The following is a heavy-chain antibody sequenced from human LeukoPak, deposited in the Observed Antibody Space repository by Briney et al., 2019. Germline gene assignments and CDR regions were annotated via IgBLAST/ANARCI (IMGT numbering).Heavy chain of an antibody. D-gene: IGHD3-10*01. Sequence: SVKVSCKASGGTFSSYAISWVRQAPGQGLEWMGRIIPILGIANYAQKFQGRVTITADKSTSTAYMELSSLRSEDTAVYYCARDTSVRGVPNPPDYWGQGTLVTVSS. CDR1: GGTFSSYA. V-gene: IGHV1-69*04. CDR2: IIPILGIA. CDR3: ARDTSVRGVPNPPDY. J-gene: IGHJ4*02.